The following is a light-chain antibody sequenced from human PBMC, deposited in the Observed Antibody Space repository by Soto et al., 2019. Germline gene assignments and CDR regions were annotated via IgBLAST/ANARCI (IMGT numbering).Light chain of an antibody. Sequence: EMVVAQSPAILSLSPGESATLSCSASQSVSSYLAWYQQKPGQAPRLLIYDASSRATGIPARFSGSGSGTDFTLTISRLEPEDFAVYYCQQYGSSRGITFGQGTRLEIK. CDR1: QSVSSY. CDR2: DAS. CDR3: QQYGSSRGIT. J-gene: IGKJ5*01. V-gene: IGKV3-20*01.